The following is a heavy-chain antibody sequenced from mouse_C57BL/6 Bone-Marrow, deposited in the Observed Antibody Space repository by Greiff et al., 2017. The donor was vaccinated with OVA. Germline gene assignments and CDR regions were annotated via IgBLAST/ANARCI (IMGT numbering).Heavy chain of an antibody. J-gene: IGHJ4*01. Sequence: QVQLKQPGAELVRPGSSVKLSCKASGYTFTSYWMHWVKQRPIQGLEWIGNIDPSDSETHYNQKFKDKATLTVDKSSSTAYMQLSSLTSEDSAVYYCATSITTVVAEDYWGQGTSVTVSS. D-gene: IGHD1-1*01. V-gene: IGHV1-52*01. CDR1: GYTFTSYW. CDR3: ATSITTVVAEDY. CDR2: IDPSDSET.